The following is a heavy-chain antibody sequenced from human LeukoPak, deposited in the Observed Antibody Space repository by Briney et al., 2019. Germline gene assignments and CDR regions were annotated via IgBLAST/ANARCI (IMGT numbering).Heavy chain of an antibody. Sequence: PGGSLRLSCAASGFSFTSFAMFWVGQAPGRGLEWVSAISGSGGDTYYGDSVKGRFTISRDNSKNTLYLQMNSLRVEDTAVYYCAKVGPSGATGSFDYWGQGTLVTVSS. D-gene: IGHD5-12*01. CDR3: AKVGPSGATGSFDY. CDR2: ISGSGGDT. CDR1: GFSFTSFA. V-gene: IGHV3-23*01. J-gene: IGHJ4*02.